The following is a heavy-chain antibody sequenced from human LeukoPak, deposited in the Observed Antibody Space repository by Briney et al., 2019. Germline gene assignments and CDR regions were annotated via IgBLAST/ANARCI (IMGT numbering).Heavy chain of an antibody. CDR1: GYTLTELS. V-gene: IGHV1-24*01. CDR3: ARDWAAADLRGYYYGMDV. CDR2: FDPEDGET. J-gene: IGHJ6*02. D-gene: IGHD6-13*01. Sequence: ASVKVSCKVSGYTLTELSMHWVRQAPGKGLEWMGGFDPEDGETIYAQKFQGRVTMTEDTSTDTAYMELSSLRSEDTAVYYCARDWAAADLRGYYYGMDVWGQGTTVTVSS.